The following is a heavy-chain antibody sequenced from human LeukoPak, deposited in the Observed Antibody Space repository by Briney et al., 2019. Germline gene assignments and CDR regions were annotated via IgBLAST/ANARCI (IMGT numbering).Heavy chain of an antibody. V-gene: IGHV1-2*02. CDR3: AREFMRVTAFDI. D-gene: IGHD2-21*02. CDR2: ISPDNGGT. J-gene: IGHJ3*02. CDR1: GYTFSDNY. Sequence: ASVKVSCKASGYTFSDNYIHLGPQAPRQGLGWMGWISPDNGGTNYGEKFQGRISLTRETSISTAYMDLSSLISDDTAVYYCAREFMRVTAFDIWGQGTMVTVSS.